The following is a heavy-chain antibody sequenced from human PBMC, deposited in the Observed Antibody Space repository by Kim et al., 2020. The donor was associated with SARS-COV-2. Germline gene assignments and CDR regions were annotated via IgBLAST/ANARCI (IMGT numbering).Heavy chain of an antibody. CDR2: INHSGST. V-gene: IGHV4-34*01. CDR1: GGSFSGYY. D-gene: IGHD3-22*01. CDR3: ARGFYYDSSGYYYEDY. J-gene: IGHJ4*02. Sequence: SETLSLTCAVYGGSFSGYYWIWIRQPPGKGLEWIGEINHSGSTNYNPSLKSRVTISVDTSKNQFSLKLSSVTAADTAVYYCARGFYYDSSGYYYEDYWGQGTLVTVSS.